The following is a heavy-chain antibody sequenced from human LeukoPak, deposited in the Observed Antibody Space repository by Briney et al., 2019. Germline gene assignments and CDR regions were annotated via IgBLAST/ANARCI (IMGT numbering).Heavy chain of an antibody. Sequence: GGSLRLSCAASGFTFSDYYMSWIRQAPGRGLEGVSYISSSSSYTNYADSVKGRFTISRDNSKNTLYLQMNSLRAEDTAVYYCAREYYYGSGSYYNVEIDAFDIWGQGTMVTVSS. D-gene: IGHD3-10*01. CDR3: AREYYYGSGSYYNVEIDAFDI. J-gene: IGHJ3*02. CDR1: GFTFSDYY. V-gene: IGHV3-11*06. CDR2: ISSSSSYT.